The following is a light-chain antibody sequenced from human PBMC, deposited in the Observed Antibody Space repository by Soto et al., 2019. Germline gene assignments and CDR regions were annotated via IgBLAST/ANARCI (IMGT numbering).Light chain of an antibody. CDR1: QSVSSN. V-gene: IGKV3-15*01. J-gene: IGKJ4*01. CDR2: GAS. CDR3: QQYNNWPPT. Sequence: ETVMTQSPATLSVSPGERATLSCRASQSVSSNLAWYQEKPGQAPRLLIYGASTRATGIPARFSGSGSGTEFNLTMSSLQSEDFEVYYCQQYNNWPPTFGGGTKVEIK.